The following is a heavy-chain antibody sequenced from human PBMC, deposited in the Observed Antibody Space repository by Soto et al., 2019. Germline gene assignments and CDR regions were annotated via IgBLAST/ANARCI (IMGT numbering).Heavy chain of an antibody. D-gene: IGHD6-19*01. CDR3: AKGGSSSGWSPHHKHLSFPYFG. CDR1: GFTFSSYA. J-gene: IGHJ4*02. Sequence: GGSLRLSCAASGFTFSSYAMSWVRQAPGKGLEWVSVISGSGGSTYYADSVKGRFTISRDNSKNTLYLQMNSLRAEDTAVYYCAKGGSSSGWSPHHKHLSFPYFGWGQGTLVTVSS. V-gene: IGHV3-23*01. CDR2: ISGSGGST.